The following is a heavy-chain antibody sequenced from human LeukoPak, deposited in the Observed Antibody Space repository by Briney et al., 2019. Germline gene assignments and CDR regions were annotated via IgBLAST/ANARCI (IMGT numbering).Heavy chain of an antibody. Sequence: SPTLSLTCAISGDSVSINSAAWNWVRQSPARGLEWLGRKYYRSKWYNDYAVSVKSRITINPDTSKNQFSLQLNSVTPEDTAVYYCARVDYDSSGYRYFQHWGQGTLVTVSS. CDR3: ARVDYDSSGYRYFQH. CDR1: GDSVSINSAA. J-gene: IGHJ1*01. CDR2: KYYRSKWYN. D-gene: IGHD3-22*01. V-gene: IGHV6-1*01.